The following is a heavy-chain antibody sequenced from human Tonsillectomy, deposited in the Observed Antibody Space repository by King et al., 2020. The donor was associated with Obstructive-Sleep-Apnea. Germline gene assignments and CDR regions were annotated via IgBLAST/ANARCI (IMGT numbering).Heavy chain of an antibody. Sequence: EVQLVQSGAEVKKPGESLTISCQGSGFSFINYWIGWVRQMPGKGLEWMGIISPDNSDIRYNPSFRGQVTISADKSTTTAYLQWSSLKASDTAMYYCARTPYTSGWAWYLDLWGRGTLVTVYS. CDR2: ISPDNSDI. D-gene: IGHD6-19*01. CDR1: GFSFINYW. J-gene: IGHJ2*01. CDR3: ARTPYTSGWAWYLDL. V-gene: IGHV5-51*01.